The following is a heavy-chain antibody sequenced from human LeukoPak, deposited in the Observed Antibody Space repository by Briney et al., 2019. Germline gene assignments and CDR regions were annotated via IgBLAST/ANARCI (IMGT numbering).Heavy chain of an antibody. V-gene: IGHV3-23*01. CDR1: GFTFENFA. D-gene: IGHD1-26*01. CDR3: AKGEWELPTFSDH. Sequence: GGSLRLSCSVSGFTFENFAMNWVRQAPGKGLEWVSVIRDNGATTFYADSVKGRFTISRDNAKNILYLQMNNLGVEDTAVYFCAKGEWELPTFSDHWGQGTLVTVSS. J-gene: IGHJ4*02. CDR2: IRDNGATT.